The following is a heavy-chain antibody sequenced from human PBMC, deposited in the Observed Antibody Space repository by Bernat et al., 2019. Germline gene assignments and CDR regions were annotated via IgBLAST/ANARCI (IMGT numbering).Heavy chain of an antibody. J-gene: IGHJ5*02. D-gene: IGHD2-15*01. CDR3: ARDLCSGGSCYSWAGWFDP. V-gene: IGHV3-33*01. CDR2: IWYDGSNK. CDR1: GFTFSSYG. Sequence: QVQLVESGGGVVQPGRSLRLSCAASGFTFSSYGMHWVRQAPGKGLGGVAVIWYDGSNKYYADSVKGRFTISRDNSKNTLYLQMNSLRAEDTAVYYCARDLCSGGSCYSWAGWFDPWGQGTLVTVSS.